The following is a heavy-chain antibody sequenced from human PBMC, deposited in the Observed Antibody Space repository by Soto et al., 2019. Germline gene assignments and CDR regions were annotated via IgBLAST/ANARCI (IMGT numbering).Heavy chain of an antibody. D-gene: IGHD6-19*01. CDR2: INGDGSST. CDR3: AIAVAGPTAIAY. CDR1: GFTISSYW. V-gene: IGHV3-74*01. Sequence: EVPLVESGGGLVQPGESLRLSCVGSGFTISSYWMHWVRQAPGKGLVWVSRINGDGSSTNYADSVKGRFTISRDNAKNTLYLQMNTLRAEDTAVYYCAIAVAGPTAIAYWGQGNQVTVSS. J-gene: IGHJ4*02.